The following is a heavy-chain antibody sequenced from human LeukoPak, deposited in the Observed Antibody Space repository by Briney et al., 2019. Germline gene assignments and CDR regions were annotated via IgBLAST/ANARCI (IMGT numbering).Heavy chain of an antibody. V-gene: IGHV4-59*01. J-gene: IGHJ4*02. CDR2: LYSGGST. CDR1: GGTISSYY. Sequence: PWETLTLTCTASGGTISSYYRSWIRQPPGKGLEWVGDLYSGGSTNYDPSVKSRFTISVDRSKNQFSLKLSSVTAADTAVYYCARDFSDGYNDRSFDYWGQGTLVTVSS. CDR3: ARDFSDGYNDRSFDY. D-gene: IGHD5-24*01.